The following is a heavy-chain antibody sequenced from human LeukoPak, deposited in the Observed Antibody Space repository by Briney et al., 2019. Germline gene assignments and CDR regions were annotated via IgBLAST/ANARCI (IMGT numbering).Heavy chain of an antibody. CDR1: GFTFSDYY. Sequence: GGSLRLSCAASGFTFSDYYMNWIRQAPGKWLEWVSYIRSSGSTIYYADSVKGRFTISRDNAKNSLYLQMNSLRAEDTAVYYCARGRSSGYYFDYWGQGTLVTVSS. V-gene: IGHV3-11*04. CDR2: IRSSGSTI. J-gene: IGHJ4*02. CDR3: ARGRSSGYYFDY. D-gene: IGHD3-22*01.